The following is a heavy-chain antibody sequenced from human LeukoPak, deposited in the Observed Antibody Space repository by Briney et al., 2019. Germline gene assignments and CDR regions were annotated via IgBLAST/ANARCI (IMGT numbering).Heavy chain of an antibody. J-gene: IGHJ4*02. D-gene: IGHD2-15*01. CDR1: GFTFSDSW. V-gene: IGHV3-7*01. CDR2: MNQDRSAK. Sequence: GGSLRLSCAASGFTFSDSWMSWVRQAPGKGLEWVANMNQDRSAKDYVDSVKGRFTISRDNSKNTLYLQMNSLRAEDTAVYYCAKLCSGGSCYSGSHVNDYWGQGTLVTVYS. CDR3: AKLCSGGSCYSGSHVNDY.